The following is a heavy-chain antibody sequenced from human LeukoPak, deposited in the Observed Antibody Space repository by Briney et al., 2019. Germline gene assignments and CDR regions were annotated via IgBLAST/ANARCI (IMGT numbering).Heavy chain of an antibody. J-gene: IGHJ5*02. V-gene: IGHV3-23*01. D-gene: IGHD4-17*01. CDR3: ARGFGMTTVTA. CDR1: GFTFSSYA. Sequence: GGSLRLSCAASGFTFSSYAMSWVRQAPGKGLEWVSSINGSGGRTYYADSVKGRFTISRDNSKNTLYLQMNSLRAEDTAVYYCARGFGMTTVTAWGQGTLVTVSS. CDR2: INGSGGRT.